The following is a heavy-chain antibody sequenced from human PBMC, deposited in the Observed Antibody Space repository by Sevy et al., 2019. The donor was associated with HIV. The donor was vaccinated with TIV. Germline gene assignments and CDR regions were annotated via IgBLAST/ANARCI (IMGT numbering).Heavy chain of an antibody. J-gene: IGHJ4*02. CDR1: GFTLSSYS. D-gene: IGHD2-21*01. Sequence: GGSLRLSCAASGFTLSSYSMHWVRQAPGKGLEWVALISDDGSDKYYGDSVKGRFTISRDNSKNTLYLQMNSLTPGDTAVYYCARDRYAGPNMSYLDYWAQGALVTVSS. CDR2: ISDDGSDK. V-gene: IGHV3-30*03. CDR3: ARDRYAGPNMSYLDY.